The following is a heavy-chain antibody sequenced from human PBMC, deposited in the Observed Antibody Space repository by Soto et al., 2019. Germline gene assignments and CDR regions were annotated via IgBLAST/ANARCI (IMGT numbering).Heavy chain of an antibody. Sequence: ASVKVSCKASGYTFTSYDINWARQAPGQGLEWMGIINPSGGSTSYAQKFQGRVTMTSDTSASTVFIEVSSLRSEDTAVYYCARRYSSGDAAFDIWGQGTMLTVSS. CDR2: INPSGGST. V-gene: IGHV1-46*01. J-gene: IGHJ3*02. CDR1: GYTFTSYD. D-gene: IGHD6-19*01. CDR3: ARRYSSGDAAFDI.